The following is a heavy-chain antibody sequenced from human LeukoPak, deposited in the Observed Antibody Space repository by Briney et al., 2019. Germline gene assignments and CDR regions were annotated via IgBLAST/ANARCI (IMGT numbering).Heavy chain of an antibody. CDR1: GGSISSYY. D-gene: IGHD3-3*01. CDR3: ARGRNDFWSVNYYYYMDA. V-gene: IGHV4-4*07. J-gene: IGHJ6*03. Sequence: SETLSLTCTVSGGSISSYYWSWIRQPAGKGLEWIGRIYSSGSINYNPSLKSRVTISVDTSKNQFSLKLSSVTAADTAVYYCARGRNDFWSVNYYYYMDAWGKGTTVTVSS. CDR2: IYSSGSI.